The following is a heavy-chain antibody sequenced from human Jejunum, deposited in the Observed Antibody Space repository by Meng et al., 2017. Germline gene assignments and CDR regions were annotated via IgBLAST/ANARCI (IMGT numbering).Heavy chain of an antibody. CDR2: INSDGSDI. D-gene: IGHD3-10*01. CDR3: AKEFHGSGTSP. J-gene: IGHJ5*02. CDR1: GFTFRRPW. V-gene: IGHV3-74*01. Sequence: QLLVCGVGLLQHGGSLRLSCAALGFTFRRPWMHWVRQVPGKGLVWLSRINSDGSDISYADSVKGRFTISRDNAKNTLYLQMSSLRVEDTAVYYCAKEFHGSGTSPWGQGTLVTVSS.